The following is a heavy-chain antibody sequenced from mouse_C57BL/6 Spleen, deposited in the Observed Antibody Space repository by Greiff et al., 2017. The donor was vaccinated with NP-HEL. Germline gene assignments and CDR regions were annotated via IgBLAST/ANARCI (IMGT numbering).Heavy chain of an antibody. CDR1: GFTFSSYG. Sequence: EVKVVESGGDLVKPGGSLKLSCAASGFTFSSYGMSWVRQTPDKRLEWVATISSGGSYTYYPDSVKGRFTISRDNAKNTLYLQMSSLKSEDTAMYYCAILRQLRLDYWGQGTTLTVSS. CDR2: ISSGGSYT. V-gene: IGHV5-6*01. CDR3: AILRQLRLDY. J-gene: IGHJ2*01. D-gene: IGHD3-2*02.